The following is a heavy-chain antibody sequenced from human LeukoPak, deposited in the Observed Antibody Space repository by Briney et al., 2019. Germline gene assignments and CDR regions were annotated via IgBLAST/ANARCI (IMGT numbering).Heavy chain of an antibody. CDR1: GFTFSSYA. CDR3: ANSYDFWSGYYFLFDY. D-gene: IGHD3-3*01. J-gene: IGHJ4*02. Sequence: GGSLRLSCAASGFTFSSYAMSWVRQAPGKGLEWVSAISGSGGSTYYADSVKGRFTISRDNSRNTLYLQMNSLRAEDTAVYYCANSYDFWSGYYFLFDYWRQGTLVTVSS. V-gene: IGHV3-23*01. CDR2: ISGSGGST.